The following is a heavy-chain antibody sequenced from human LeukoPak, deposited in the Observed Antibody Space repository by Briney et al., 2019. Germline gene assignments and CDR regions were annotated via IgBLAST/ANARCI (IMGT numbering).Heavy chain of an antibody. CDR1: GGSISSSSYY. V-gene: IGHV4-39*01. D-gene: IGHD4-23*01. J-gene: IGHJ2*01. CDR3: ARHSRPVYGGNPRAYWYFDL. Sequence: SETLSLTCTVSGGSISSSSYYWGWIRQPPGKGLEWIGSIYYSGSTYYNPSLKSRVTISVDTSKNQFSLKLSSVTAADTAVYYCARHSRPVYGGNPRAYWYFDLWGRGTLVTVSS. CDR2: IYYSGST.